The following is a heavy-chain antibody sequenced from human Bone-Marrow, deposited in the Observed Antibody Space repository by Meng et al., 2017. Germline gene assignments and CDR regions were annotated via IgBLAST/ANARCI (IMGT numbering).Heavy chain of an antibody. CDR2: IYSGGST. Sequence: GESLKISCAASGFTVSSNYMSWVRQAPGKGLEWVSVIYSGGSTYYADSVKGRFTISRDNSKNTLYLQMNSLRAEDTAMYYCALTTVVTPAVIAFDIWGQGTMVTVSS. CDR1: GFTVSSNY. D-gene: IGHD4-23*01. CDR3: ALTTVVTPAVIAFDI. J-gene: IGHJ3*02. V-gene: IGHV3-53*01.